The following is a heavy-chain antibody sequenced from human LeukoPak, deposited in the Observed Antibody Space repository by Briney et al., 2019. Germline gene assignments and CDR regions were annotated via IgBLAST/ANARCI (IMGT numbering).Heavy chain of an antibody. CDR3: ARSTLATAGTY. Sequence: PGGSLRLSCAASGFTFSSYEMNWVRQAPGKGREWVSYISTSGTTIYYADSVKGRFTISRDNAKNSLYLQMNSLRAEDTAVYYCARSTLATAGTYWGQGTMVTVSS. D-gene: IGHD6-13*01. CDR2: ISTSGTTI. CDR1: GFTFSSYE. J-gene: IGHJ4*02. V-gene: IGHV3-48*03.